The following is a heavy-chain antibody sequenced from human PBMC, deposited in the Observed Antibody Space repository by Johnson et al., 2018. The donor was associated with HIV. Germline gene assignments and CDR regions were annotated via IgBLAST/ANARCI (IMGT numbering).Heavy chain of an antibody. CDR1: GFTVTSNY. D-gene: IGHD6-19*01. V-gene: IGHV3-66*01. CDR2: IYSGGRT. Sequence: VLLVESGGGLVQPGGSLRLSCAVSGFTVTSNYMTWVRQAPGKGLECVSGIYSGGRTYYADSVEGRFTISRDNSKNSLYLQMNSLRAEDTAVYYCARGSGHHPGAFDIWGQGTMVTVSS. CDR3: ARGSGHHPGAFDI. J-gene: IGHJ3*02.